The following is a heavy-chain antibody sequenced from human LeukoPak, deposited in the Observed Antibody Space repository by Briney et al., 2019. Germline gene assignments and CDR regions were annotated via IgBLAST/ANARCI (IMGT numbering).Heavy chain of an antibody. D-gene: IGHD2-8*01. CDR2: ISYDGSNT. CDR1: GFTFSSYV. Sequence: PGGSLRLSCEASGFTFSSYVMRWVRQAPGEGLEWVADISYDGSNTYYADSVQGRFTISRDNSKNTLYLQMNSLRTEDTAVYYCARARFSCTNGVCYKKGFDYWGQGTLVTVSS. J-gene: IGHJ4*02. V-gene: IGHV3-30*04. CDR3: ARARFSCTNGVCYKKGFDY.